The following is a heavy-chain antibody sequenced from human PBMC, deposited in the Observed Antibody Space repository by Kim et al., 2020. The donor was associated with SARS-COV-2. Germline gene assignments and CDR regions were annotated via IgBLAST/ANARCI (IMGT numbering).Heavy chain of an antibody. Sequence: GKGRFTISRDNAKNSLYLQMNSLRAEDTAVYYCARGSVYYDSSGYYYFDYWGQGTLVTVSS. D-gene: IGHD3-22*01. J-gene: IGHJ4*02. V-gene: IGHV3-11*06. CDR3: ARGSVYYDSSGYYYFDY.